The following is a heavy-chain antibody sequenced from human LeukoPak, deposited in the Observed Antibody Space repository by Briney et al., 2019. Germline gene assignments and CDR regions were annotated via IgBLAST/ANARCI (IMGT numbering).Heavy chain of an antibody. Sequence: PGGSLRLSCSGSGFTFMNYVMAWVRQAPGKGLEWVSSIRLGGGLTHSADPVKGRSIISRDMNTLFLQMNNLRPEDTAMYYCARKITMVRGPLIKGYFDLWGRGTLVSVSS. D-gene: IGHD3-10*01. CDR1: GFTFMNYV. J-gene: IGHJ2*01. CDR3: ARKITMVRGPLIKGYFDL. CDR2: IRLGGGLT. V-gene: IGHV3-23*01.